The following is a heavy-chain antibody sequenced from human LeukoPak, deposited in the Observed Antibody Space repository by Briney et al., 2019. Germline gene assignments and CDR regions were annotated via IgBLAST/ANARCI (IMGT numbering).Heavy chain of an antibody. CDR3: VRGCNRAHCPYFFDS. Sequence: QTGGSLRLSCAASGFTFSTYWMTWVRQAPGKGLKWVATIRQDDIERHLVDSVKGGFFISRDNAKNSLYLQMNSLTVEDTAVYYCVRGCNRAHCPYFFDSWGQGTLITVS. J-gene: IGHJ4*02. V-gene: IGHV3-7*01. CDR1: GFTFSTYW. CDR2: IRQDDIER. D-gene: IGHD2/OR15-2a*01.